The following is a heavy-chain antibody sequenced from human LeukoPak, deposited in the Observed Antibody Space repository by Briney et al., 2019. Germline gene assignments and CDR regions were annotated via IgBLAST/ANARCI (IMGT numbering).Heavy chain of an antibody. V-gene: IGHV1-8*02. CDR2: MNPNSGDT. D-gene: IGHD5-12*01. CDR3: ARGRGYSGYDYFDY. CDR1: GYTFTTYD. J-gene: IGHJ4*02. Sequence: ASVKVSCKASGYTFTTYDINWVRQTTGQGLEWMGWMNPNSGDTGYAQKFQDRVTMTTDTSTSTAYMELRSLRSDDTAVYYCARGRGYSGYDYFDYWGQGTLVTVSS.